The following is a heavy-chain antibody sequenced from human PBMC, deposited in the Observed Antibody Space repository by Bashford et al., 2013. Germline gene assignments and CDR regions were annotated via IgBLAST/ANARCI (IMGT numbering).Heavy chain of an antibody. J-gene: IGHJ4*02. Sequence: SSETLSLTCTVSGGSISSYYWSWVRQPPGKGLEWIGSIYHSGSTYYNPSLKSRVTISVDTSKNQFSLKLSSVTAADTAVYYCARYEYSSSPDYWSQGTLVTVSS. CDR2: IYHSGST. D-gene: IGHD6-13*01. CDR1: GGSISSYY. CDR3: ARYEYSSSPDY. V-gene: IGHV4-59*08.